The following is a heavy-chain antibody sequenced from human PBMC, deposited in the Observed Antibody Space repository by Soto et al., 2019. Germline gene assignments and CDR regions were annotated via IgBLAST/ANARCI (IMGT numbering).Heavy chain of an antibody. V-gene: IGHV4-31*03. CDR3: ARQGHNWNRYFDL. D-gene: IGHD1-20*01. Sequence: QVQLQESGPGLVKPSQTLSLTCTVSGGSISSGGYYWSWIRQHPGKGLEWIGYIYYSGSTYYNPSLKSRVTIAVDTSKNRCSRKLSSVTAADTAVYYCARQGHNWNRYFDLWGRGTLVTVSS. CDR1: GGSISSGGYY. CDR2: IYYSGST. J-gene: IGHJ2*01.